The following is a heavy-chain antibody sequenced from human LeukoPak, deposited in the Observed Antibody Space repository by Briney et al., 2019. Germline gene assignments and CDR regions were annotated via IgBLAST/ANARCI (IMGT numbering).Heavy chain of an antibody. CDR2: IWYDGSNK. J-gene: IGHJ3*02. V-gene: IGHV3-33*01. CDR1: GFSFSSYG. CDR3: AREGARDSSGYYGDAFDI. D-gene: IGHD3-22*01. Sequence: PGGSLRLSCAASGFSFSSYGMHWVRQAPGKGLEWVAVIWYDGSNKYYADSVKGRFTISRDSSKNTLYLQMNSLRGEDTAVYYCAREGARDSSGYYGDAFDIWGQGTMVTVSS.